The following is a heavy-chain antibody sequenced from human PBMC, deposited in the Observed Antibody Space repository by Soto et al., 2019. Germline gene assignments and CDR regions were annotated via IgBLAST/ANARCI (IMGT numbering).Heavy chain of an antibody. J-gene: IGHJ3*02. CDR3: ARAWLVVGEAAFDI. V-gene: IGHV3-33*01. Sequence: VGSLRLSCAASGFTFSSYGMHWVRQAPGKGLEWVAVIWYDGSNKYYADSVKGRFTISRDNSKNTLYLQMNSLRAEDTAVYYCARAWLVVGEAAFDICGQRTMVIVSS. CDR2: IWYDGSNK. D-gene: IGHD6-19*01. CDR1: GFTFSSYG.